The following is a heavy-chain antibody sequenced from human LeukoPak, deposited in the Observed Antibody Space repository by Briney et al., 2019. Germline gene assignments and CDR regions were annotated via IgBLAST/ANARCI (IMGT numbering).Heavy chain of an antibody. CDR1: GGSISSSSYY. CDR3: ARQLVDFWAPRYFDY. J-gene: IGHJ4*02. CDR2: IYYSGST. V-gene: IGHV4-39*01. D-gene: IGHD3-3*01. Sequence: SETLSLTCTVSGGSISSSSYYWGWIRQPPGKGLEWIGSIYYSGSTYYNPSLKSRVTISVDTSKNQFSLKLISVTAADTAVYYCARQLVDFWAPRYFDYWGQGTLVTVSS.